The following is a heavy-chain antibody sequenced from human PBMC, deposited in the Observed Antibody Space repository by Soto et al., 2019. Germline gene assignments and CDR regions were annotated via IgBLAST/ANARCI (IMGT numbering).Heavy chain of an antibody. D-gene: IGHD6-25*01. CDR3: ARSTTAALDWFDP. CDR1: GYTFTSYA. J-gene: IGHJ5*02. V-gene: IGHV1-3*01. Sequence: ASVKVSCKASGYTFTSYAMHWVRQDPGQRLEWMGWINAGNGDTKYSQKFQGRVTITRDTPASTVYMELSSLRSEDTAVYYCARSTTAALDWFDPWGQGTLVTV. CDR2: INAGNGDT.